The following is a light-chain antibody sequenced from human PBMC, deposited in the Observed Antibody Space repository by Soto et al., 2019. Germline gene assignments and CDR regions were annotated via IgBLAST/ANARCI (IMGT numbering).Light chain of an antibody. V-gene: IGKV3-20*01. CDR2: GAS. J-gene: IGKJ1*01. CDR3: QHYGSSPTT. CDR1: QSVRSN. Sequence: VVMTQSPATLSVSPGERATLSCRASQSVRSNFAWYQQKPGQAPRLLIYGASSRASGVPDRFSASGSGTDFTLTISRLEPEDFAVYYCQHYGSSPTTFGQGTKVDIK.